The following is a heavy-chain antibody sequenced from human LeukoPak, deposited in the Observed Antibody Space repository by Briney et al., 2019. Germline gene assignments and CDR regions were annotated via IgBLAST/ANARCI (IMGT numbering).Heavy chain of an antibody. J-gene: IGHJ3*02. CDR2: ISSSSSYI. V-gene: IGHV3-21*04. CDR3: ARKIAAAGRAWWDAFDI. CDR1: GFTFSSYS. Sequence: GGSLRLSCAASGFTFSSYSMNWVRQAPGKGLEWVSSISSSSSYIYYADSVKGRFTISRDNAKNSLYLQMSSLRAEDTALYYCARKIAAAGRAWWDAFDIWGQGTMVTVSS. D-gene: IGHD6-13*01.